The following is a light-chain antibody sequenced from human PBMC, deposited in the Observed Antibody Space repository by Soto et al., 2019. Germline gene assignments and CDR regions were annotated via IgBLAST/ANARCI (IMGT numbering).Light chain of an antibody. Sequence: QSAPTQPASVSGSPGQSITISCTGTSSDVGSYNLVSWYQQHPGKAPKLMIYEGSKRPSGVSNRFSGSKSGNTASLTISGLQAEDEADYYCCSYAGSSRVFGTGTKLTVL. V-gene: IGLV2-23*01. CDR2: EGS. J-gene: IGLJ1*01. CDR3: CSYAGSSRV. CDR1: SSDVGSYNL.